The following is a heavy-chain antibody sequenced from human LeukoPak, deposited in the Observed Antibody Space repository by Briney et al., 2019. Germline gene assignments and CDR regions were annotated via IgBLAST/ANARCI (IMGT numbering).Heavy chain of an antibody. J-gene: IGHJ4*02. CDR3: ARVHGSGSYYTHIDY. Sequence: SETLSLTCTVSGGSISSYYRSWIRQPPGKGLEWIGYIYYSGSTNYNPSLKSRVTISVDTSKNQFSLKLSSVTAADTAVYYCARVHGSGSYYTHIDYWGQGTLVTVSS. V-gene: IGHV4-59*01. CDR1: GGSISSYY. CDR2: IYYSGST. D-gene: IGHD3-10*01.